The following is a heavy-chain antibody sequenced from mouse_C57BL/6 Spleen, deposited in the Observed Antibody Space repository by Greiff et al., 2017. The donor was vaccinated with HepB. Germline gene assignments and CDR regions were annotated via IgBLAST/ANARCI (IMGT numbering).Heavy chain of an antibody. CDR1: GFTFSSYA. CDR3: ARPPIYYDFAWFAY. CDR2: ISDGGSYT. J-gene: IGHJ3*01. V-gene: IGHV5-4*03. Sequence: EVKVEESGGGLVKPGGSLKLSCAASGFTFSSYAMSWVRQTPEKRLEWVATISDGGSYTYYPDNVKGRFTISRDNAKNNLYLQMSHLKSEDTAMYYCARPPIYYDFAWFAYWGQGTLVTVSA. D-gene: IGHD2-4*01.